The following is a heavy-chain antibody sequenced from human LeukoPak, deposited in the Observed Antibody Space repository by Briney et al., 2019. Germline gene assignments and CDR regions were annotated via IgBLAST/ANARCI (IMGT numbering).Heavy chain of an antibody. V-gene: IGHV3-74*01. Sequence: GGFLRLSCAASGFTFSRYWMHWVRQAPGKGLVWVSHINSDGSSISYADSVKGRFTISRDNAKNTLFLQMNSLRAEDTAVYYCARDFGGATYDYWGQGTLVTVSS. CDR2: INSDGSSI. D-gene: IGHD3-16*01. CDR3: ARDFGGATYDY. J-gene: IGHJ4*02. CDR1: GFTFSRYW.